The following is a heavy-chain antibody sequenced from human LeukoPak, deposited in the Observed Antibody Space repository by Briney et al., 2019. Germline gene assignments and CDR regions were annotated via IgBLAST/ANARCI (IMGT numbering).Heavy chain of an antibody. V-gene: IGHV1-2*02. Sequence: ASVKVSCKASGYTFTGYYMHWVRQAPGQGLEWMGWINPNSGGTYYAQKFQGRVTMTRDTSISTAYMELSRLRSDDTAVYNCARANWGYYMDVWGKGTTVTVSS. J-gene: IGHJ6*03. CDR1: GYTFTGYY. CDR2: INPNSGGT. CDR3: ARANWGYYMDV. D-gene: IGHD7-27*01.